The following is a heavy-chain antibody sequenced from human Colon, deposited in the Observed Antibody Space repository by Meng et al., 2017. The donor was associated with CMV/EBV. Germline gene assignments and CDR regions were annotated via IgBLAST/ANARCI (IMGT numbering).Heavy chain of an antibody. CDR1: GCRWDGGA. Sequence: GCRWDGGARSWVGQGPGKGLEWVAGIDWNGGTTQYAEAVRGRFTVSRDNAKNSLYLQMNSLRPEDTALYYCARDSVGGWELPYFDYWGQGTLVTVSS. CDR2: IDWNGGTT. J-gene: IGHJ4*02. V-gene: IGHV3-20*03. D-gene: IGHD1-26*01. CDR3: ARDSVGGWELPYFDY.